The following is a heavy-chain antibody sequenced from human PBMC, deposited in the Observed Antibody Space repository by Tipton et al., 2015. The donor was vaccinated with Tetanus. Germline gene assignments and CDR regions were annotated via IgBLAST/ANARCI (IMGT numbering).Heavy chain of an antibody. J-gene: IGHJ4*02. V-gene: IGHV5-51*01. CDR1: GYMFSSHW. CDR3: ARSIAAASVWPFDY. CDR2: IYPGDSYS. D-gene: IGHD2-2*01. Sequence: QLVQSGAEVKQPGESLKISCKGSGYMFSSHWIGWVRQVPGKGLEWLGTIYPGDSYSTYSPSFEGQVTISVDRSIDTAYLQWSSLKASDTAIYYCARSIAAASVWPFDYWGQGTQVTVSS.